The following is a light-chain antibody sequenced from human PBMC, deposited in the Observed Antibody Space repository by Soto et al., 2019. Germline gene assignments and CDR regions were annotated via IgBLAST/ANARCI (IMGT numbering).Light chain of an antibody. Sequence: EIVLTQSPDTLSLSPGERATLSCRASQSLGSSYLAWYQHKPGQAPRLLIYGASSRATGIPDRFSGSGSGTDFTLSISRLEPEDFAVYYCQQYGDSSWTFGQGTKVDI. V-gene: IGKV3-20*01. J-gene: IGKJ1*01. CDR2: GAS. CDR1: QSLGSSY. CDR3: QQYGDSSWT.